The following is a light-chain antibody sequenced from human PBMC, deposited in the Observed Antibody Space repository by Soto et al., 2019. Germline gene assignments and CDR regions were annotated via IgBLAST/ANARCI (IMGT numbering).Light chain of an antibody. CDR3: QTWGTGIQGV. Sequence: QPVLTQSPSASASLGASVKLTCTLSSGHSSYAIAWHQQQPEKGPRYLMKLNSDGSHSKGDGIPDRFSGSSSGAERYLTISSLQSEDEADYYSQTWGTGIQGVFGGGTKLTVL. V-gene: IGLV4-69*01. J-gene: IGLJ2*01. CDR2: LNSDGSH. CDR1: SGHSSYA.